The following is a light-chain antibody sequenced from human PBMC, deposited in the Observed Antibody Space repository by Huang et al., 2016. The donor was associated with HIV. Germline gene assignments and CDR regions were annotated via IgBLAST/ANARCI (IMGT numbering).Light chain of an antibody. CDR3: QQYGSSPQT. J-gene: IGKJ5*01. V-gene: IGKV3-20*01. CDR1: RSVSSNY. Sequence: IVLTQSPGTLSLSPGERATLSCRASRSVSSNYLVWYQQKPGQAPRLLIYGASTRATGISARFSGSGSGTDFTLTISRLEPEDFAVYYCQQYGSSPQTFGQGTRVEIK. CDR2: GAS.